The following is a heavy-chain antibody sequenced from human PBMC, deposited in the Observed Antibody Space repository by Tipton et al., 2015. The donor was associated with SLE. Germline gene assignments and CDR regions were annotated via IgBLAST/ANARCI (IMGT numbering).Heavy chain of an antibody. D-gene: IGHD1-26*01. J-gene: IGHJ2*01. CDR2: ISSSSSYI. Sequence: SLRLSCAASGFTFSSYSMNWVRQDPGKGLEWVSSISSSSSYIYYADSVKGRFTISRDNAKNSLYLQMNRRRAEDTAVYYCARDLVGRYWYFDLWGRGTLVTVAS. CDR3: ARDLVGRYWYFDL. CDR1: GFTFSSYS. V-gene: IGHV3-21*03.